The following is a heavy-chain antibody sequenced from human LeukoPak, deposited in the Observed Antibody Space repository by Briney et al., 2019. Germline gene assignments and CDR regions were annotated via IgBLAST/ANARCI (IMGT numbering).Heavy chain of an antibody. V-gene: IGHV1-2*02. CDR1: GYTFTGYY. CDR3: ARVPYSSGWYKLGY. J-gene: IGHJ4*02. CDR2: INPNSGGT. D-gene: IGHD6-19*01. Sequence: ASVKVSCKASGYTFTGYYMHWVRQAPGQGPEWMGWINPNSGGTNYAQKFQGRVTMTRDTSISTAYMELSRLRSDDTAVYYCARVPYSSGWYKLGYWGQGTLVTVSS.